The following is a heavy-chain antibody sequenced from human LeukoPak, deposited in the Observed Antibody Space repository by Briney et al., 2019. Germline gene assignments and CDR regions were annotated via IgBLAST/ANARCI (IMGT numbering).Heavy chain of an antibody. CDR1: GFTFSSYA. CDR3: VREGATYYGILTGYYHLDY. J-gene: IGHJ4*02. V-gene: IGHV3-30*01. D-gene: IGHD3-9*01. CDR2: ISYDGRNK. Sequence: PGGSLRLSCAASGFTFSSYALHWFRQAPGKGPEWVAVISYDGRNKYYGESMKGRFTISRDNSKNTLSLQMDSLRGEDTAVYYCVREGATYYGILTGYYHLDYWGQGTLVTVSS.